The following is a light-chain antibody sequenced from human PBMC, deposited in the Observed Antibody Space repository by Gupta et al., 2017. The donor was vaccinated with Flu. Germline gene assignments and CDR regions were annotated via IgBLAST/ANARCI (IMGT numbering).Light chain of an antibody. CDR3: QQSNRFSLT. Sequence: DIQMTQSPSFVPASVGDRVTITCRASQYISRRLAWYRQKPGKAPELLIYAASTLPNGVPSRFSGTGSGTDFTLTISRLQPEDFATYYCQQSNRFSLTFGGGTRVEIK. J-gene: IGKJ4*01. CDR2: AAS. CDR1: QYISRR. V-gene: IGKV1D-12*01.